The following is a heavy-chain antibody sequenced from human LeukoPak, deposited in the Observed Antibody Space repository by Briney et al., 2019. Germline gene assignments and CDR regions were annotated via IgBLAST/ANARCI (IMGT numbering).Heavy chain of an antibody. V-gene: IGHV4-28*01. J-gene: IGHJ3*02. CDR2: IYYSGST. CDR3: ARTRREWTDAFDI. CDR1: GYSISSSNW. Sequence: SETLSLTCAVSGYSISSSNWWGWIRPPPGKGLEWIGYIYYSGSTYYNPSLKSRVTMSVDTSKNQFSLKLSSVTAVDTAVCYCARTRREWTDAFDIWGQGTMVTVSS. D-gene: IGHD3-3*01.